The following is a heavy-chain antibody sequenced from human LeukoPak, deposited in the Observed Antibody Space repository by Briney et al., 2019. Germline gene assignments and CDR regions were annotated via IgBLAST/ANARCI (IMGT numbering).Heavy chain of an antibody. CDR1: GGSISSSSYY. V-gene: IGHV4-39*07. J-gene: IGHJ4*02. Sequence: SETLSLTCTVSGGSISSSSYYWGWIRQPPGKGLEWIGSIYYSGSTNYNPSLKSRVTISVDKSKNQFSLKLSSVTAADTAVYYCARESPRYYDYWGQGTLVTVSS. CDR3: ARESPRYYDY. D-gene: IGHD2-21*01. CDR2: IYYSGST.